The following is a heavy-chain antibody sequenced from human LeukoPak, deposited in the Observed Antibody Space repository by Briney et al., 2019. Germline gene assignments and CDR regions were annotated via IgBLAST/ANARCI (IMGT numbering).Heavy chain of an antibody. Sequence: GEPLNISCTGSGYSFTCYLIGWVRQMPGKGLEWMGIIDHSASDTSYRPTFQGQVTISADKSMSTAYLQWSSLKAWDTAMYDCARGYGDYGYFDYWGQGALVTVSS. V-gene: IGHV5-51*01. D-gene: IGHD4-17*01. CDR3: ARGYGDYGYFDY. J-gene: IGHJ4*02. CDR2: IDHSASDT. CDR1: GYSFTCYL.